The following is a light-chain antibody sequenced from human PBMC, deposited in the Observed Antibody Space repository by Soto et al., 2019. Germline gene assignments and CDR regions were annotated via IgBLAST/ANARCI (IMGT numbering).Light chain of an antibody. Sequence: QSVLTQPASVSGSPGQSSTISCTGTSTDIGRYNYVSWYQQHPGKAPKLMIYDVSNRPSGVSNRFSGSKSGNTASLTISGLQAEDEADYYCSSYTSSSTYVFGTGTKLTVL. CDR1: STDIGRYNY. J-gene: IGLJ1*01. CDR2: DVS. V-gene: IGLV2-14*03. CDR3: SSYTSSSTYV.